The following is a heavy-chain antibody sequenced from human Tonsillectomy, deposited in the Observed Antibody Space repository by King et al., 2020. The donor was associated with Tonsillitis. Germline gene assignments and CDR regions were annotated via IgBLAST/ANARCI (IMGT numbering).Heavy chain of an antibody. Sequence: VQLVESGGGLVKPGGSLRLSCAASGFTFSNAWMNWVGQAPGEGLEWVGRIKSKNDGGTPDYAAPVKGRFTISRDVSKNKLYLQMNSLKTEDTRGYYCTTDFPYSSGWDVFDIWGQGTMVTVSS. V-gene: IGHV3-15*07. CDR1: GFTFSNAW. CDR2: IKSKNDGGTP. CDR3: TTDFPYSSGWDVFDI. J-gene: IGHJ3*02. D-gene: IGHD6-19*01.